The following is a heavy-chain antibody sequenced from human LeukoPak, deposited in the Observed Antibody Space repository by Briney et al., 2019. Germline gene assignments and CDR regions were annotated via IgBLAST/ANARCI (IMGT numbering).Heavy chain of an antibody. D-gene: IGHD3-10*01. CDR3: ARDQGTNGSGSSLYYFDY. V-gene: IGHV4-34*01. CDR2: INHSGST. J-gene: IGHJ4*02. CDR1: GGSISSYY. Sequence: SETLSLTCTVSGGSISSYYWSWIRQPPGKGLEWIGEINHSGSTNYNPSLKSRVTISVDTSKNQFSLKLSSVTAADTAVYYCARDQGTNGSGSSLYYFDYWGQGTLVTVSS.